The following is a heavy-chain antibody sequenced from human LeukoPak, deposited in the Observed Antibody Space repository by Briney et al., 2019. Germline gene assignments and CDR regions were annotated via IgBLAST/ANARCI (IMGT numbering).Heavy chain of an antibody. Sequence: SETLSLTCAAYGGSFSGYYWSWIRQPPGKGLEWSGEINHSGSTNYNPSLKSRVTISVDTSKNRFSLKLSSVTAADTAVYYCARVLLQPKTLFDYRGQGTLVTVSS. CDR3: ARVLLQPKTLFDY. J-gene: IGHJ4*02. D-gene: IGHD4-11*01. CDR1: GGSFSGYY. CDR2: INHSGST. V-gene: IGHV4-34*01.